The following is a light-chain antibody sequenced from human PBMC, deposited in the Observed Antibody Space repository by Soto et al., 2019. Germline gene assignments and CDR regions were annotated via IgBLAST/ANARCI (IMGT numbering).Light chain of an antibody. Sequence: EIIMTQSPATLSVSPGERATLSCRASHSVSNNLAWYQQKPGQAPRLVIYYASTMATGIPAWLSGSDSGTEFSLTISSLQSEDFALYYCQQYNDWSPITFGQGTRLEVK. V-gene: IGKV3-15*01. CDR1: HSVSNN. J-gene: IGKJ5*01. CDR2: YAS. CDR3: QQYNDWSPIT.